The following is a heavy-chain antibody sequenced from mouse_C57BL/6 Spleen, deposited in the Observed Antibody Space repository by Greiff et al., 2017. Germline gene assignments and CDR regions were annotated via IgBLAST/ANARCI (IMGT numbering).Heavy chain of an antibody. Sequence: QVQLQQSGPGLVQPSQSLSITCTVSGFSLTSYGVHWVRQSPGKGLEWLGVIWSGGSTDYNAAFISRLSISKVNSKSQVFFKMNSLQADDTAIYYCDSIATVVATDWYFDVWGTGTAVTVSS. CDR2: IWSGGST. D-gene: IGHD1-1*01. V-gene: IGHV2-2*01. J-gene: IGHJ1*03. CDR1: GFSLTSYG. CDR3: DSIATVVATDWYFDV.